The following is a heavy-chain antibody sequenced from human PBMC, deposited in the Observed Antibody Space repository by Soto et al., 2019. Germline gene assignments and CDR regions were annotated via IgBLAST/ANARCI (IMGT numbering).Heavy chain of an antibody. CDR3: ARASSGFGGVIVIGWFDP. D-gene: IGHD3-16*02. V-gene: IGHV4-39*01. Sequence: QLQLQESGPGLVKPSETLSLTCTVSGGSISSSSYYWGWIRQPPGKGLEWIGSIYYSGSTYYNPSLKSRVTISVDTSKNQFSLKLSSVTAADTAVYYCARASSGFGGVIVIGWFDPWGQGTLVTVSS. CDR2: IYYSGST. CDR1: GGSISSSSYY. J-gene: IGHJ5*02.